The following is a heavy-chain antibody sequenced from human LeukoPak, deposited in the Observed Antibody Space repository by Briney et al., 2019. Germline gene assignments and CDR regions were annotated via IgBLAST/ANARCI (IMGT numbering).Heavy chain of an antibody. CDR3: ARGLVDSSSYHYYYMDV. CDR2: IYHTGST. D-gene: IGHD3-22*01. J-gene: IGHJ6*03. V-gene: IGHV4-38-2*01. CDR1: GYSITSGHY. Sequence: SETLSLTCAVSGYSITSGHYWGWLRQPPGKGLEWIGTIYHTGSTYYNPSLKSRATMSVDTSKNQFSLRLTSMTAADTAVYYCARGLVDSSSYHYYYMDVWGKGTTVTVSS.